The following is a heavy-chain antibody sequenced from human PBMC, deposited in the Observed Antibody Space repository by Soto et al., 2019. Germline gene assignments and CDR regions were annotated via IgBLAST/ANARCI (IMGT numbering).Heavy chain of an antibody. V-gene: IGHV3-23*01. CDR2: ISGSGGST. CDR3: AKGFHVWFGQLFHQFDY. D-gene: IGHD3-10*01. Sequence: GGSLRLSCAASGFTFSSYAMSWVRQAPGKGLEWVSAISGSGGSTYYADSVKGRFTISRDNSKNTLYLQMDSLRAEDTAVYYCAKGFHVWFGQLFHQFDYWGQGTLVTVSS. CDR1: GFTFSSYA. J-gene: IGHJ4*02.